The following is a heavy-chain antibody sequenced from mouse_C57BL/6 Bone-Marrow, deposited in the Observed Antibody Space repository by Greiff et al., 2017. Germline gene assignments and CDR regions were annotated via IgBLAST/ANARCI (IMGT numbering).Heavy chain of an antibody. CDR2: ISNLAYSI. CDR3: ARQRYDYVYAMDY. J-gene: IGHJ4*01. CDR1: GFTFSDYG. V-gene: IGHV5-15*01. D-gene: IGHD2-4*01. Sequence: EVQWVESGGGLVQPGGSLKLSCAASGFTFSDYGMAWVRQAPRKGPEWVAFISNLAYSIYYADTVTGRFTISRENAKNTLYLEMSSLRSEDTAMYYCARQRYDYVYAMDYWGQGTSVTVSS.